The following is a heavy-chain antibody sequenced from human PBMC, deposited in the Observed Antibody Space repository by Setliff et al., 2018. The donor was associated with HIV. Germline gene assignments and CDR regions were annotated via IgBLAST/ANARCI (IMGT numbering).Heavy chain of an antibody. D-gene: IGHD6-19*01. J-gene: IGHJ4*02. V-gene: IGHV1-46*01. CDR2: INPTGAST. CDR3: ARNSFPRAVTGTGPLFDY. CDR1: GYSFTSDY. Sequence: ASVKVSCKASGYSFTSDYMHWVRQAPGQGLEWMGIINPTGASTTYAQQFQGRVTMTRDTSTSTVYMELSSLRSEDTAVYYCARNSFPRAVTGTGPLFDYWGQGTLVTVSS.